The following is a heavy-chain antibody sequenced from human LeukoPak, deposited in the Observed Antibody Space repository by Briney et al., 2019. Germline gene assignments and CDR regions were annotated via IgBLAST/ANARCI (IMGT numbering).Heavy chain of an antibody. Sequence: GGSLRLSCAASGFTFSTYGMNWVRQAPGKGLEWVSFIDTTANYIYYGESMKGRFTISRDNAKKLVHLQMNGLRADDTAVYYCARGRSITLLRGVAMSDGFDIWGQGTMVTVSS. CDR3: ARGRSITLLRGVAMSDGFDI. D-gene: IGHD3-10*01. CDR1: GFTFSTYG. CDR2: IDTTANYI. J-gene: IGHJ3*02. V-gene: IGHV3-21*01.